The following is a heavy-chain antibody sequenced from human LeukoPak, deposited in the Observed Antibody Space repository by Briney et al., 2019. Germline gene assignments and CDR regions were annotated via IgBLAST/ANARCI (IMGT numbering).Heavy chain of an antibody. CDR1: GGSISSGGYS. CDR3: ARDIVVVVAARRYYYGMDV. D-gene: IGHD2-15*01. CDR2: IYYSGST. V-gene: IGHV4-30-2*05. Sequence: SETLSLTCAVSGGSISSGGYSWSWTRQPPGKGLEWIGYIYYSGSTYYNPSLKSRVTISVDTSKNQFSLKLSSVTAADTAVYYCARDIVVVVAARRYYYGMDVWGQGTTVTVSS. J-gene: IGHJ6*02.